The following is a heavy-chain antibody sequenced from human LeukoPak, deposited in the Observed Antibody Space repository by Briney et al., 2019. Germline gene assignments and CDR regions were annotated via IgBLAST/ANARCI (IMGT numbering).Heavy chain of an antibody. V-gene: IGHV4-39*01. CDR3: ARQETAYDFWSGYYFDY. CDR2: IYYSGST. J-gene: IGHJ4*02. D-gene: IGHD3-3*01. CDR1: GGSISSSSYY. Sequence: SETLSLTCTVSGGSISSSSYYWGWIRQPPGKGLEWIGSIYYSGSTYYNPSLKSRVTISVDTSKNQFSLKLSSVTAADTAVYYCARQETAYDFWSGYYFDYWGQGTLVTVSS.